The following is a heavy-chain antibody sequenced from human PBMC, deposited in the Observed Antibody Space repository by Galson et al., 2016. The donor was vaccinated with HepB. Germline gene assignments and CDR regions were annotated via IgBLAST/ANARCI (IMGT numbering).Heavy chain of an antibody. J-gene: IGHJ6*02. CDR3: ASFIVVVPAAATHYYYGMDV. V-gene: IGHV3-48*01. CDR2: ISSSSSTI. CDR1: GFTFSSYS. Sequence: SLRLSCAASGFTFSSYSMNWVRQAPGKGLEWVAYISSSSSTIYYADYVKGRLTISRDNAKNSLYLQMNSLRAEDTAVYYCASFIVVVPAAATHYYYGMDVWGQGTTVTVSS. D-gene: IGHD2-2*01.